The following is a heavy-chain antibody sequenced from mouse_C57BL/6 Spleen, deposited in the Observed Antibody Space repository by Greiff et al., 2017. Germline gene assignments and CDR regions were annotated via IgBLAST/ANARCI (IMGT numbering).Heavy chain of an antibody. CDR3: ARWGSNYPFDY. CDR1: VYAFSSYW. CDR2: IYPGDGDT. J-gene: IGHJ2*01. Sequence: VKLMESGAELVKPGASVKISCKASVYAFSSYWMNWVKQRPGKGLEWIGQIYPGDGDTNYNGKFKGKATLTADKSSSTAYMQLSSLTSEDSAVYFCARWGSNYPFDYWGQGTTLTVSS. V-gene: IGHV1-80*01. D-gene: IGHD2-5*01.